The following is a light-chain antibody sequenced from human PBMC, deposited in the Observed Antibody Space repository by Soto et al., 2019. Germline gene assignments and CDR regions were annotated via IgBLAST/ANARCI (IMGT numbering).Light chain of an antibody. J-gene: IGKJ5*01. Sequence: EVVMTQSPATLSVSPGERATLSCRASQSISSYLAWYQQKPGQAPRLLIFGASKRATGIPDRFSGSGSGRDFTLTISRLEPEDFAVYYCQQYGYSPITFGQGTRLEIK. CDR1: QSISSY. CDR3: QQYGYSPIT. CDR2: GAS. V-gene: IGKV3-20*01.